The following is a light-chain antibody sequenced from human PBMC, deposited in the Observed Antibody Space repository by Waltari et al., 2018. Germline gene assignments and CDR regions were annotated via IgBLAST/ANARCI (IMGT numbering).Light chain of an antibody. V-gene: IGLV6-57*04. Sequence: NFMLTQPLSVSESPGKTVTISCTRSSGSIAGQLVQWYQQRPVRVPTAVIYNDNQRPSGVPNRFSGSIDTYSNTVSLTVSGLRTEDEADYYCQTYDVTNVIFGGGTKLTV. CDR1: SGSIAGQL. CDR2: NDN. J-gene: IGLJ2*01. CDR3: QTYDVTNVI.